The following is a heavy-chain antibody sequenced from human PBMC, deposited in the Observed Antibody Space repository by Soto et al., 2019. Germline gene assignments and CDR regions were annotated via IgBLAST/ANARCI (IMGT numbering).Heavy chain of an antibody. J-gene: IGHJ5*02. V-gene: IGHV1-18*01. D-gene: IGHD2-21*01. CDR3: ARDQGFRVVINSNWFDP. CDR2: ISAYNGNT. CDR1: GYTFSRYG. Sequence: ASVKVSCKASGYTFSRYGIMWVRQAPGQGLEWMGWISAYNGNTNSAEKLRGRLTMTTDASTTTAYMELRSLRSDDTAIYYCARDQGFRVVINSNWFDPWGQGTLVTVSS.